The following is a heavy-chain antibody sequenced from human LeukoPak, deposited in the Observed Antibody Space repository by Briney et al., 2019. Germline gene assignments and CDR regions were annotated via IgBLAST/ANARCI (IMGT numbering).Heavy chain of an antibody. V-gene: IGHV3-21*01. D-gene: IGHD6-19*01. CDR2: ISSSSSYI. J-gene: IGHJ4*02. Sequence: GGSLRLSCAASGFTFSSYSMNWVRQAPGKGLEWVSSISSSSSYIYYADSVKGRFTISRDNAKNSLYLQMNSLRAEDTAVYYCARALAVAANSFDYWGQGTLVTVSS. CDR1: GFTFSSYS. CDR3: ARALAVAANSFDY.